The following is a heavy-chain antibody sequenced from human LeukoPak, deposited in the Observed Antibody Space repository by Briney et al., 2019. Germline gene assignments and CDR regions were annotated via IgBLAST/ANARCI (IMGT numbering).Heavy chain of an antibody. V-gene: IGHV3-30*18. J-gene: IGHJ4*02. CDR1: GFTFSTYG. Sequence: GGSLRLSCAASGFTFSTYGMHWVRQAPGKGLEWVAVTSFDGSNQSYADSVKGRFTISRDNFKSTLFLQMNSLTAEDTAVYYCAKGIRDFSWLPSFDWWGQGIQVTVSS. CDR2: TSFDGSNQ. CDR3: AKGIRDFSWLPSFDW. D-gene: IGHD3-9*01.